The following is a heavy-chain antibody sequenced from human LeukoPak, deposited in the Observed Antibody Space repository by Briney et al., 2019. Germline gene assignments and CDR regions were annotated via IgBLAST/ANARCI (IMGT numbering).Heavy chain of an antibody. V-gene: IGHV4-30-4*01. CDR1: GGSISSGDYY. CDR2: IYYSGST. D-gene: IGHD5-12*01. J-gene: IGHJ4*02. CDR3: ARGSASKWLRLQNYFDY. Sequence: PSETLSLTCTVSGGSISSGDYYWSWIRQPPGKGLEWIGYIYYSGSTYYNPSLKSRVTISVDTSKNQFSLKLSSVTAADTAVYYCARGSASKWLRLQNYFDYWGQGTLVTVSS.